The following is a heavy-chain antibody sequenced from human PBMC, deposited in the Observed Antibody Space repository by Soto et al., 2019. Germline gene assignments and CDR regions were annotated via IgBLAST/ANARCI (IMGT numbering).Heavy chain of an antibody. V-gene: IGHV4-31*03. CDR3: ARERVDTTMVL. J-gene: IGHJ4*02. Sequence: QVQLQESGPGLVKPSQTLSLTCTVSGGSISSDGYYWSWIRQPPGKGLEWIGYIFYSGSTYYNPSLKSRVPMSLDTPKNQVSLKLNSVTAADTAVYYCARERVDTTMVLWGQGTLVTASS. CDR1: GGSISSDGYY. CDR2: IFYSGST. D-gene: IGHD5-18*01.